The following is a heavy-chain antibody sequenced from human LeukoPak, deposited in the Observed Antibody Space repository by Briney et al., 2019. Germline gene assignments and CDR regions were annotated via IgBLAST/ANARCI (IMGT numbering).Heavy chain of an antibody. CDR1: GGSISSYY. V-gene: IGHV4-59*01. CDR3: ARGSSSSAGLFDY. CDR2: IYYSGST. D-gene: IGHD6-6*01. J-gene: IGHJ4*02. Sequence: SETLSLTCTVSGGSISSYYWSWIRQPPGKGLEWIGYIYYSGSTNYNPSLKSRVTISVDTSKNQFSLKLSSVTAADTAVYYCARGSSSSAGLFDYWGQGTLVTVSS.